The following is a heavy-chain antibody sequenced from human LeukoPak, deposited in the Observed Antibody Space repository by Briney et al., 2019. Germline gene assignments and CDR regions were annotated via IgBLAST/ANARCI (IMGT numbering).Heavy chain of an antibody. CDR1: GYTFTSYG. V-gene: IGHV1-18*01. D-gene: IGHD6-19*01. J-gene: IGHJ4*02. Sequence: ASVTVSCKASGYTFTSYGISWVRQAPGQGLEWMGWINTYNGNTNYAQKLQGRVTMTTDTSTSTAYMELRSRRSDDTAVYYCARDVSGWSLFDYWGQGTLVTVSS. CDR3: ARDVSGWSLFDY. CDR2: INTYNGNT.